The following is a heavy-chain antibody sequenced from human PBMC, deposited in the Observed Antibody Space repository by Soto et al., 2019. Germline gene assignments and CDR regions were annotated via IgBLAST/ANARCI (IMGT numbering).Heavy chain of an antibody. Sequence: GGSLRLSCAASGFTFSSYGMHWVRQAPGKGLEWVAVISYDGSNKYYADSVKGRFTISRDNSKNTLYLQMNSLRAEDTAVYYCARDGGQQLVQEDAFDIWGQGTMVTVSS. D-gene: IGHD6-13*01. V-gene: IGHV3-30*03. CDR1: GFTFSSYG. J-gene: IGHJ3*02. CDR2: ISYDGSNK. CDR3: ARDGGQQLVQEDAFDI.